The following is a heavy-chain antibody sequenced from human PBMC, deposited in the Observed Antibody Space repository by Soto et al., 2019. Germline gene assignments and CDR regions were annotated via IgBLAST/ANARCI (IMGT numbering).Heavy chain of an antibody. D-gene: IGHD2-2*01. CDR3: ASPRVGIVLFPAADRGYYCGMHF. V-gene: IGHV1-69*06. J-gene: IGHJ6*02. CDR1: GGTFSSYA. CDR2: IIPIFGTA. Sequence: ASVKVSCKASGGTFSSYAISWVRQAPGQGLEWMGGIIPIFGTANYAQKFQGRVTITADKSTSTAYMELSSLRSEDTAVYYCASPRVGIVLFPAADRGYYCGMHFRGQATS.